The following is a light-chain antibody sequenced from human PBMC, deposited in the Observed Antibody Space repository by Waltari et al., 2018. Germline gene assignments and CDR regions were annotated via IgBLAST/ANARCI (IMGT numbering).Light chain of an antibody. CDR2: RSE. CDR3: AAWDDSLNGHWV. J-gene: IGLJ3*02. Sequence: QSVLSQPPSASGTPGQRVTIPCAGRASNIGNNVVNWYQQVPGKAPKLIIYRSELRPSGVPARFSAAKSGTSASLAISGLQSEDEADYYCAAWDDSLNGHWVFGGGTKVTV. V-gene: IGLV1-44*01. CDR1: ASNIGNNV.